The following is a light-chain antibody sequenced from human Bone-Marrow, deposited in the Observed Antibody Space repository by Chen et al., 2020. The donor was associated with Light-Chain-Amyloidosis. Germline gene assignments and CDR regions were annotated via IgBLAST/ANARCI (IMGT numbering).Light chain of an antibody. Sequence: SSELTHPPSLSVSPGQTGRITCSGDDLPTKYAYWYQQKPGQAPVLVIHRATERPSGISKRFSGSSSGTTATLIISGVQAEDEADYHCQSADSSGTYEVIFGGGTKLTVL. CDR2: RAT. V-gene: IGLV3-25*03. CDR1: DLPTKY. J-gene: IGLJ2*01. CDR3: QSADSSGTYEVI.